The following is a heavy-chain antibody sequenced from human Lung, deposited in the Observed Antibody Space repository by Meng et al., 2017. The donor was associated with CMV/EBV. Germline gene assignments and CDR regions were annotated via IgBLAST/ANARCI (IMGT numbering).Heavy chain of an antibody. V-gene: IGHV4-34*01. D-gene: IGHD2-2*01. J-gene: IGHJ5*02. CDR3: ARVGGYCSSTSCDNWFDP. Sequence: GSVSGYYWSWIRQPPGEGLEWIGEINHSGSTNYNPSLKSRVTISVDTSKNQFSLKLSSVTAADTAVYYCARVGGYCSSTSCDNWFDPWGQGTLVTVSS. CDR1: GSVSGYY. CDR2: INHSGST.